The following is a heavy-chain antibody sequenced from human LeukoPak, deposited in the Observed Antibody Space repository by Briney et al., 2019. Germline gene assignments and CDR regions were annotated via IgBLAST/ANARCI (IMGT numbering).Heavy chain of an antibody. CDR3: ARDAGAGYMDV. CDR1: GFTFSRYW. Sequence: PEGSLRLSCAASGFTFSRYWMRWVRQAPGKGLEWVANIKQDGSEKYYVDSVKGRFTISRDNAKNSLYLQMNSLRAEDTAVYYCARDAGAGYMDVWGKGTTVTISS. CDR2: IKQDGSEK. V-gene: IGHV3-7*01. J-gene: IGHJ6*03. D-gene: IGHD3-10*01.